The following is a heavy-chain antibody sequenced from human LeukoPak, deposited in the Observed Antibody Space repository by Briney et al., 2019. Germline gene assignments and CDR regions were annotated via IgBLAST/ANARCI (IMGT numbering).Heavy chain of an antibody. J-gene: IGHJ5*02. CDR1: GFTFSSYS. Sequence: GGSLRLSCAASGFTFSSYSMNSVRQAPGKGLEWVSSISSSSSYIYYADSVKGRFTISRDNAKNSLYLQMNSLRAEDTAVYYCARVLGVPAAILGWFDPWGQGTLVTVSS. D-gene: IGHD2-2*02. V-gene: IGHV3-21*01. CDR2: ISSSSSYI. CDR3: ARVLGVPAAILGWFDP.